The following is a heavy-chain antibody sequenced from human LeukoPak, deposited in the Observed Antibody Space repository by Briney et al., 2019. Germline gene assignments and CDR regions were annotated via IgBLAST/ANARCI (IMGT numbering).Heavy chain of an antibody. D-gene: IGHD2-15*01. V-gene: IGHV3-21*01. CDR3: ARGRLGYCSGGSCYPGY. J-gene: IGHJ4*02. CDR1: GFTFSSYS. Sequence: GGSPRLSCAASGFTFSSYSMNWVRQAPGKGLEWVSSISSSSSYIYYADSVKGRFTISRDNAKNSLYLQMNSLRAEDTAVYYCARGRLGYCSGGSCYPGYWGQGTLVTVSS. CDR2: ISSSSSYI.